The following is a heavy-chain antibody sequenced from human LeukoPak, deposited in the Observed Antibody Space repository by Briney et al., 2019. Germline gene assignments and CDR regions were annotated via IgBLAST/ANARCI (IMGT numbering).Heavy chain of an antibody. CDR3: ARDGSSPYYYYGMDV. V-gene: IGHV3-30*03. J-gene: IGHJ6*02. CDR1: GFTFSSYG. Sequence: GGSLRLSCAASGFTFSSYGMHWVRQAPGKGLEWVAVISYDGSNKYYADSVKGRFTISRDNSKNTLYLQMNSLRAEDTAVYYCARDGSSPYYYYGMDVWGQGTTVTVSS. CDR2: ISYDGSNK. D-gene: IGHD1-26*01.